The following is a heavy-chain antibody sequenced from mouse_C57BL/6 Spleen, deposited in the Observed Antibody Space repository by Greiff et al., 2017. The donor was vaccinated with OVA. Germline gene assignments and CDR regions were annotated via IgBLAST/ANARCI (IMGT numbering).Heavy chain of an antibody. CDR2: IYPGDGDT. CDR3: AREGAQALFAY. Sequence: QVQLQQSGPELVKPGASVKISCKASGYAFRSSWMNWVKQRPGKGLEWIGRIYPGDGDTNYNGKFKGKATLTADKSSSTAYMQLSSLTSEDSAVYFCAREGAQALFAYWGQGTLVTVSA. V-gene: IGHV1-82*01. CDR1: GYAFRSSW. J-gene: IGHJ3*01. D-gene: IGHD3-2*02.